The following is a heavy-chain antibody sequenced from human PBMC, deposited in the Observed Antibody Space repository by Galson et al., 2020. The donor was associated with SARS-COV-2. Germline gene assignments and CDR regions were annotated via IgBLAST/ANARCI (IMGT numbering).Heavy chain of an antibody. Sequence: ASVQVSCKASGYTFISYGISWVRQAPGQGLEWMGWISDYNGNTNYAQRLQGRVTMTTDTSTRTAYKELRSLRSDDTAVYYCAIAWGSSTWKIYLYYGGQGALVIVSS. J-gene: IGHJ4*02. CDR2: ISDYNGNT. V-gene: IGHV1-18*01. CDR1: GYTFISYG. CDR3: AIAWGSSTWKIYLYY. D-gene: IGHD6-13*01.